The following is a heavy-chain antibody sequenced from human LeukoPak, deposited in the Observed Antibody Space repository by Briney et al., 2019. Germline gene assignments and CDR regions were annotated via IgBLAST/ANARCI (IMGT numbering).Heavy chain of an antibody. Sequence: GGSLRLSCAASGVTVSSHYMSWVRQAPGKGLEWVSVIYSGGSTYYADSVKGRFTISRDSSKNTLYLQMNSLRAEDTAVYYCVISPNTYYFDYSGQGTLVTVSS. D-gene: IGHD2-2*02. CDR3: VISPNTYYFDY. CDR2: IYSGGST. J-gene: IGHJ4*02. V-gene: IGHV3-53*01. CDR1: GVTVSSHY.